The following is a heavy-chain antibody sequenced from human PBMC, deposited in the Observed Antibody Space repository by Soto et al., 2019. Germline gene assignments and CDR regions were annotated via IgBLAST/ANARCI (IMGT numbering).Heavy chain of an antibody. J-gene: IGHJ5*01. CDR3: AKDRGGRGPFDP. Sequence: SETLSLTCRVSNVSVSGSYWAWIRQPPGKGLEWIGWVYSSGTTKYNPSLKSRVTISMDTSKNEVFLRLTSVTTSDTAVYFCAKDRGGRGPFDPWGQGTLVTVSS. CDR1: NVSVSGSY. V-gene: IGHV4-59*02. CDR2: VYSSGTT. D-gene: IGHD1-26*01.